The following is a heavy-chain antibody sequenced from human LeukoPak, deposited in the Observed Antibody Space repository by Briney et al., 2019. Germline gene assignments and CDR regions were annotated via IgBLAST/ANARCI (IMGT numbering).Heavy chain of an antibody. CDR1: GGSISSYY. J-gene: IGHJ3*02. Sequence: SETLSLTCTVSGGSISSYYWSWIRQPPGKGLEWIGYIYYSGSTNYNPSLKSRVTISVDTSKNQFSLKLSSVTAADTAVYYCARDYYDSSGYYVAFDIWDQGTMVTVSS. D-gene: IGHD3-22*01. CDR2: IYYSGST. V-gene: IGHV4-59*01. CDR3: ARDYYDSSGYYVAFDI.